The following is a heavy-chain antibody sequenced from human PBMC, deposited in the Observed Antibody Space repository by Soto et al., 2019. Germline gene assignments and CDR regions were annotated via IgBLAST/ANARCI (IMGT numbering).Heavy chain of an antibody. CDR1: GYSFISSW. J-gene: IGHJ4*02. CDR2: IYPGDSDT. D-gene: IGHD6-13*01. V-gene: IGHV5-51*01. CDR3: ARMMAASGTAFDY. Sequence: PGESLKISCQASGYSFISSWIGWVRQMPGKGLEWMGIIYPGDSDTRYSPSFQGQVTISADKSTSTAYLQWSSLKASDTATYYCARMMAASGTAFDYSGQGAMVTVYS.